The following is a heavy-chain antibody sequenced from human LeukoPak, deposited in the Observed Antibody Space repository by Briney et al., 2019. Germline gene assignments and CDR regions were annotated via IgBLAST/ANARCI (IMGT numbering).Heavy chain of an antibody. V-gene: IGHV4-59*08. CDR3: ARQSYDILTGYYRFDY. CDR2: IYYSGST. J-gene: IGHJ4*02. D-gene: IGHD3-9*01. Sequence: PSETLSLTCTVSGGSISSYYWSWIRQPPGKGQEWIGYIYYSGSTNYNPSLKSRVTISVDTSKNQFSLKLSSVTAADTAVYYCARQSYDILTGYYRFDYWGQGTLVTVSS. CDR1: GGSISSYY.